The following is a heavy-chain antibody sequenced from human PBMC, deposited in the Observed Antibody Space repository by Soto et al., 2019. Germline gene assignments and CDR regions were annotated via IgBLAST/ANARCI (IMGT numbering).Heavy chain of an antibody. V-gene: IGHV5-51*01. Sequence: GESLKISCNGSGYSFTSYWIGWVRQMPGKGLEWMWTIYPGDSDTRYSPSFQGQVTITADKYISTAYLQWSSLKASDTSMYYCASHHFRDGEDGCGWFDPWGQGTLVTVSS. J-gene: IGHJ5*02. CDR2: IYPGDSDT. D-gene: IGHD2-21*01. CDR3: ASHHFRDGEDGCGWFDP. CDR1: GYSFTSYW.